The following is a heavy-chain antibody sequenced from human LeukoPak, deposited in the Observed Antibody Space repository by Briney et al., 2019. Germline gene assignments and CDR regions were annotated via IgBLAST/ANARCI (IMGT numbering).Heavy chain of an antibody. V-gene: IGHV3-7*04. J-gene: IGHJ4*02. CDR1: GFTFSSYW. CDR2: IKQDGSET. Sequence: PGGSLRLSCAASGFTFSSYWMNWVRQAPGKGLEWVANIKQDGSETYYVDSVKGRFTISRDNSKNTLYLQMNSLRAEDTAVYYCARGVRIAVAGNIDYWGQGTLVTVSS. CDR3: ARGVRIAVAGNIDY. D-gene: IGHD6-19*01.